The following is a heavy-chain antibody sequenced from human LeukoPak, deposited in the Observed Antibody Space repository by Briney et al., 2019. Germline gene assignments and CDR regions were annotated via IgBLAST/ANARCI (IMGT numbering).Heavy chain of an antibody. J-gene: IGHJ4*02. CDR3: ANEGPNFDY. CDR2: IKQDGIEK. D-gene: IGHD2-8*01. V-gene: IGHV3-7*03. CDR1: RFTYRNYW. Sequence: GGSLRLSCVASRFTYRNYWMSWVRQAPGKGLEWVASIKQDGIEKHYVDSVKGRFTISRDNAKNSLYLQMNNLRAEDTAKYYCANEGPNFDYWGQGTLVTVSS.